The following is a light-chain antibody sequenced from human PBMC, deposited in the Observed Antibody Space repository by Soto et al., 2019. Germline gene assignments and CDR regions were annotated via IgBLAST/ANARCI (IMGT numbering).Light chain of an antibody. Sequence: QSALTQPASVSGSPGQSITISCTGTSSDVGGYNYVSWYQQHPGKDPKLMIYEVSNRPSGVSTRFSGSKSGNTASLTISGLQAEDAADYYCSSYTSSSTPYVFGTGTKLTVL. V-gene: IGLV2-14*01. CDR1: SSDVGGYNY. J-gene: IGLJ1*01. CDR2: EVS. CDR3: SSYTSSSTPYV.